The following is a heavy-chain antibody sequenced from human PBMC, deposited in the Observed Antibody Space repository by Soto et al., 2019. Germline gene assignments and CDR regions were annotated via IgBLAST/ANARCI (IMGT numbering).Heavy chain of an antibody. V-gene: IGHV3-23*01. D-gene: IGHD3-9*01. Sequence: PGGSLRLSCAASGFTCSSYAMSWVRQAPGKGLEWVSAISGSGGSTYYADSVKGRFTISRDNSKNTLYLQMNSLRAEDTAVYYCAKDTGKDDILTGFRLTRTYTKYGMDVWDQGTTGTVFS. J-gene: IGHJ6*02. CDR2: ISGSGGST. CDR1: GFTCSSYA. CDR3: AKDTGKDDILTGFRLTRTYTKYGMDV.